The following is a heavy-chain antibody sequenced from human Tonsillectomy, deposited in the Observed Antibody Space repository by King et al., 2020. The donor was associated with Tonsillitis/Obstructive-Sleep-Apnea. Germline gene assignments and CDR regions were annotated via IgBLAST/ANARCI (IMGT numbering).Heavy chain of an antibody. CDR3: ARASYFSSTRCPFDY. CDR2: IFSNDEK. V-gene: IGHV2-26*01. CDR1: GFSLSNARMG. J-gene: IGHJ4*02. Sequence: VTLKESGPVLVKPTETLTLTCTVSGFSLSNARMGVSWIRQPPGKALEWLAHIFSNDEKSYSTSLKSRLTISKDTSRSQVVLTMTNMDPVDTATYYCARASYFSSTRCPFDYWGQGALVTGSS. D-gene: IGHD2-2*01.